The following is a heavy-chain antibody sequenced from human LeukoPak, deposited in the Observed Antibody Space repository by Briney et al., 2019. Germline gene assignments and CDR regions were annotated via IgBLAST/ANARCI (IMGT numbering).Heavy chain of an antibody. CDR1: GGSISSYY. CDR2: IYYSGST. CDR3: ASARMVRGVPRFDY. D-gene: IGHD3-10*01. Sequence: SETLSLTCTVSGGSISSYYWSWIRQPPGKGLEWIGYIYYSGSTNYNPSLKSRVTISVDTSKNQFSLKLSSVTAADTAVYYCASARMVRGVPRFDYWGQGTLVTVSS. J-gene: IGHJ4*02. V-gene: IGHV4-59*01.